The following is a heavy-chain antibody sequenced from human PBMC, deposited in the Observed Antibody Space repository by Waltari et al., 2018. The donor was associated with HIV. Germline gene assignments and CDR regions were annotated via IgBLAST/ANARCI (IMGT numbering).Heavy chain of an antibody. D-gene: IGHD3-22*01. CDR2: IGGIGGST. CDR3: AKEGIIVITDAFDI. V-gene: IGHV3-23*01. Sequence: EVQLLESGGGLVQPGGRPRLPCAASGFTFSNYAMSWVRQAPGKGLEWVSSIGGIGGSTYYADSVKGRFTVSRDNSKDTHFLQMNSLRAEDTALYYCAKEGIIVITDAFDIWGQGTMVIVSS. CDR1: GFTFSNYA. J-gene: IGHJ3*02.